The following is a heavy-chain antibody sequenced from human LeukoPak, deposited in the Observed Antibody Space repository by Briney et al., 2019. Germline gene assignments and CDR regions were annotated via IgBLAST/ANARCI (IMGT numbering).Heavy chain of an antibody. D-gene: IGHD3-22*01. J-gene: IGHJ1*01. CDR2: IYYSGST. CDR1: GGSISSFY. Sequence: KPSETLSLTCTVSGGSISSFYWSWIRQPPGKGLEWIGHIYYSGSTNYSPSLKSRVTISVDTSKNQFSLKLSSVTAADTAVYYCARGVSYYDSSGYYNEYFQHWGQGTLVTVSS. V-gene: IGHV4-59*08. CDR3: ARGVSYYDSSGYYNEYFQH.